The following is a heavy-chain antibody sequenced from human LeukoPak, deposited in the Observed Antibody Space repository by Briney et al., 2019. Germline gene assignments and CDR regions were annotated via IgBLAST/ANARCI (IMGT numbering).Heavy chain of an antibody. CDR1: GFTFSSYT. V-gene: IGHV3-23*01. Sequence: PGGSLRLSCAASGFTFSSYTMSWVRQAPGKGLEWVSAISGSGGSTYYADSVKGRFTISRDNSKNTLYLQMNSPRAEDTAVYYCAKDGVPVAGIYGYWGQGTLVTVSS. D-gene: IGHD6-19*01. J-gene: IGHJ4*02. CDR2: ISGSGGST. CDR3: AKDGVPVAGIYGY.